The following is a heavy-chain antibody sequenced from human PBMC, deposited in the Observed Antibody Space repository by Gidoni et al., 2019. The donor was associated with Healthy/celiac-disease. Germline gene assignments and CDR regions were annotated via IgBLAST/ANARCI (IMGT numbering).Heavy chain of an antibody. CDR3: TSRITMVRGGYYYYGMDV. J-gene: IGHJ6*02. CDR1: GFIFSNSW. V-gene: IGHV3-15*01. D-gene: IGHD3-10*01. CDR2: IKSKTDGGTT. Sequence: EVPLVESGGGLVMPGGSLRLTCAASGFIFSNSWMSWVRQAPGKGLEWVGRIKSKTDGGTTDYAAPVKGRFTISRDDSKNTLYLQMNSLKTEDTAVYYCTSRITMVRGGYYYYGMDVWGQGTTVTVSS.